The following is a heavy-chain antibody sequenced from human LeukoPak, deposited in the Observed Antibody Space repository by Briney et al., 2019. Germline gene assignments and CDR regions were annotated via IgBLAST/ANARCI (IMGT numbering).Heavy chain of an antibody. V-gene: IGHV3-7*01. J-gene: IGHJ4*02. CDR1: GFTFSNYW. CDR3: ARDPDPGTTDY. CDR2: INENGGEN. D-gene: IGHD1-7*01. Sequence: GGSLRLSCAVSGFTFSNYWMSWVRQAPGKGLEWVANINENGGENYYVDSVEGRFIISRDNAKNSLYLQMNTLRAEDTAVYYCARDPDPGTTDYWGQGTLVTVSS.